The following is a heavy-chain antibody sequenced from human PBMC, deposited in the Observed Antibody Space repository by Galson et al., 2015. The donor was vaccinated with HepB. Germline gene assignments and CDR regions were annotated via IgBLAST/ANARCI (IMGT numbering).Heavy chain of an antibody. CDR2: IYYSGST. Sequence: SETLSLTCTVSGGSISSSSSYWGWIRQPPGKGLEWIGSIYYSGSTYYNPSLNSRVTISVDTSKTQFTLKLSSVTAADTAVYYCARRTLFYCSSTSCYTGAWDYWGQGTLVTVSS. J-gene: IGHJ4*02. CDR1: GGSISSSSSY. D-gene: IGHD2-2*02. CDR3: ARRTLFYCSSTSCYTGAWDY. V-gene: IGHV4-39*01.